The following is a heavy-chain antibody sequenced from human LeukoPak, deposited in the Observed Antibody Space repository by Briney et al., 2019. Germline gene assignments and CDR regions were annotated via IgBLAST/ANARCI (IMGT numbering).Heavy chain of an antibody. Sequence: GGSLRLSCAASGFTFSSYAMHWVRQAPGKGLEWVAVISYDGSNKYYADSVKGRFTISRDNSKNTLYLQMNSLRAEDTAVYYCARESKTAAGTIYYYMDVWGKGTTVTVSS. V-gene: IGHV3-30*01. CDR2: ISYDGSNK. CDR3: ARESKTAAGTIYYYMDV. J-gene: IGHJ6*03. D-gene: IGHD6-13*01. CDR1: GFTFSSYA.